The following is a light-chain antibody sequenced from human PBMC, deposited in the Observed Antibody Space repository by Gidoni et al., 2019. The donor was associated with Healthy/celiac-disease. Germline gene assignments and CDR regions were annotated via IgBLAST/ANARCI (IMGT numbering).Light chain of an antibody. Sequence: DIQMTQSPSSLSASVGDRVTITCRASQSISSYLNWYQQKPGKAPKLLFYAASSLQSGVPSRFSGSGSGTDFTLTISSLHREDFATYYCQQSYSNPPSFGQGTKLEIK. CDR3: QQSYSNPPS. J-gene: IGKJ2*03. CDR1: QSISSY. CDR2: AAS. V-gene: IGKV1-39*01.